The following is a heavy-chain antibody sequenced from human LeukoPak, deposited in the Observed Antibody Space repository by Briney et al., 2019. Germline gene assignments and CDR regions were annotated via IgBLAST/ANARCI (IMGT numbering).Heavy chain of an antibody. Sequence: GGSLRLSCAASGFTFSSYAMYWVRQAPGKGLEWVSVVRGSGGTTFYADSVKGRFTISRDNSKNTLYLQMNSLRAEDTAVYYCARDARDGYGGNPFDYWGQGTLVTVSS. J-gene: IGHJ4*02. D-gene: IGHD4-23*01. CDR3: ARDARDGYGGNPFDY. CDR1: GFTFSSYA. CDR2: VRGSGGTT. V-gene: IGHV3-23*01.